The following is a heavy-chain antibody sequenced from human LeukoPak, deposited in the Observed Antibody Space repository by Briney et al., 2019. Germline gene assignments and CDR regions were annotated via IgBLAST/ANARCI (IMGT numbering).Heavy chain of an antibody. CDR1: GGSFSGYY. Sequence: PSETLSLTCAVYGGSFSGYYWSWIRQPAGKGLEWIGRIYTSGSTNYNPSLKSRVTMSVDTSKNQFSLKVTSVTAADTAVYYCAREGYSDGQPRGYGMDVWGQGTTVTVSS. CDR3: AREGYSDGQPRGYGMDV. V-gene: IGHV4-4*07. J-gene: IGHJ6*02. CDR2: IYTSGST. D-gene: IGHD5-18*01.